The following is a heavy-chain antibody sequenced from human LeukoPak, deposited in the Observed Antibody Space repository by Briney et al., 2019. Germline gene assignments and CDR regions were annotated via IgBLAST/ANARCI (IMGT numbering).Heavy chain of an antibody. CDR2: ISYDGSHK. V-gene: IGHV3-30*18. Sequence: GGSLRLSCATSGFTFSSYGMHWVRQAPGKGLEWVAVISYDGSHKYYADSVKGRFTISRDSSKNTRYLQMNSLRAEDTAVYYCAKPFLQSSTWYSFDYWGQGTLVTVSS. D-gene: IGHD6-13*01. CDR3: AKPFLQSSTWYSFDY. J-gene: IGHJ4*02. CDR1: GFTFSSYG.